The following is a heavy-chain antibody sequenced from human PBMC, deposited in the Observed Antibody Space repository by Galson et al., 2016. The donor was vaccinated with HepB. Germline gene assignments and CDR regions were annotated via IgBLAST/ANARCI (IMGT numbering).Heavy chain of an antibody. CDR2: IYPGDPES. V-gene: IGHV5-51*01. CDR1: GYTFTTYW. CDR3: ATYAANGWYFAH. D-gene: IGHD2-8*01. Sequence: QSGAEVKKPGESLKISCTASGYTFTTYWIGWVRQMPGKGLEWMGIIYPGDPESRYSPPFHGQVTVSVDKAHNTASLQWSSLRPSDTAMYYCATYAANGWYFAHWGQGTLVTVSS. J-gene: IGHJ4*02.